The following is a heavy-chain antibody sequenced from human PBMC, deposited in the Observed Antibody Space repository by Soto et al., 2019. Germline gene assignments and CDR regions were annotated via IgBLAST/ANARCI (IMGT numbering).Heavy chain of an antibody. D-gene: IGHD3-3*01. CDR3: AHRVLRTVFGLVTTTAIYFDF. CDR1: GFSLTTSGVG. V-gene: IGHV2-5*02. CDR2: IYWDDDK. Sequence: QITLNESGPTQVTPRQTLTLTCTFSGFSLTTSGVGVGWIRQSPGKAPEWLALIYWDDDKRYRPSLKSRLTITQATSKNQLVLTMADLDPADTSTYYCAHRVLRTVFGLVTTTAIYFDFWGQGTPVAVSS. J-gene: IGHJ4*02.